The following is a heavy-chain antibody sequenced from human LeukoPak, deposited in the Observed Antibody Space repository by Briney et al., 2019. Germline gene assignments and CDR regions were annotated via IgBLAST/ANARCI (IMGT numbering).Heavy chain of an antibody. CDR1: GYTFTNYH. D-gene: IGHD1-14*01. CDR3: ARGALTDNPDYFDY. CDR2: IYPNNGNT. V-gene: IGHV1-18*01. J-gene: IGHJ4*02. Sequence: ASVKVSCKTSGYTFTNYHVTWVRQAPGQGLEWVGWIYPNNGNTKSAQNFQGRVTMTTDTSTSTAYMQLGSLRFDDTAVYYCARGALTDNPDYFDYWGQGTLATVSS.